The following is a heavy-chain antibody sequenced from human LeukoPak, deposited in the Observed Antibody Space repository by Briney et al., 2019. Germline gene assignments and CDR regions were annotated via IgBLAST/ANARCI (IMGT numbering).Heavy chain of an antibody. CDR1: GGSISSSSYY. V-gene: IGHV4-39*01. D-gene: IGHD3-16*02. CDR2: IYYTGST. Sequence: PSETLSLTCTVSGGSISSSSYYWGWIRQPPGKGLEWIGSIYYTGSTYYNPSLESRVTISVDTSKNQFSLKVISVTAADTAVYYCARHLSVITFGGLIDHNWFDPWGQGTLVTVSS. CDR3: ARHLSVITFGGLIDHNWFDP. J-gene: IGHJ5*02.